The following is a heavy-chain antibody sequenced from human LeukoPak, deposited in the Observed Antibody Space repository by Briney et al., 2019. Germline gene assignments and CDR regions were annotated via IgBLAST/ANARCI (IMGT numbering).Heavy chain of an antibody. CDR3: ARKPDAFDI. CDR1: GGSISSGGYY. CDR2: INHSGST. J-gene: IGHJ3*02. V-gene: IGHV4-30-2*01. Sequence: SQTLSLTCTVSGGSISSGGYYWSWIRQPPGKGLEWIGEINHSGSTNYNPSLKSRVTISVDTSKNQFSLKLSSVTAADTAVYYCARKPDAFDIWGQGTMVTVSS.